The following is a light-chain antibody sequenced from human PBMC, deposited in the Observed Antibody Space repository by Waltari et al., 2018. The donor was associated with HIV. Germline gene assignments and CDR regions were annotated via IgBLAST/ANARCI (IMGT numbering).Light chain of an antibody. V-gene: IGLV3-21*02. CDR2: DDT. CDR1: NIGIKT. J-gene: IGLJ2*01. CDR3: QVWDESSEHVV. Sequence: SYVLTQAPSVSVAPGQAASITCGGNNIGIKTVQWYQQKPGQAPVLVVYDDTDRPSGIPERFAGSNSGNTATLTISRVEAGDEADYYCQVWDESSEHVVFGGGTKVTVL.